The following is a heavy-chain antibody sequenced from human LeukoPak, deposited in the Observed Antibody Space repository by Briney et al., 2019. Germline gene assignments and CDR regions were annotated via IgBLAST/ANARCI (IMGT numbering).Heavy chain of an antibody. CDR3: TRLTYSSSSDY. Sequence: VGSLRLSCAASGFTFSGSAMHWVRQASGKGLEWVGRIRSKANNYATAYAASVKGRFTISRDDSKNTAYLQMNSLRTEDTAVYYCTRLTYSSSSDYWGQGTLVTVSS. CDR2: IRSKANNYAT. D-gene: IGHD6-13*01. CDR1: GFTFSGSA. J-gene: IGHJ4*02. V-gene: IGHV3-73*01.